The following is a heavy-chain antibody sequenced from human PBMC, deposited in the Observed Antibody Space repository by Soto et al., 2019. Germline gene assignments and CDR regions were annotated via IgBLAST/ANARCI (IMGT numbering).Heavy chain of an antibody. CDR3: ARESRAVGPSGVDV. V-gene: IGHV4-31*03. CDR1: AASLPNVGDY. J-gene: IGHJ6*02. D-gene: IGHD6-25*01. CDR2: IHYSGSV. Sequence: SESMSLTCTLSAASLPNVGDYWTWIRQYQEKGLEWIGYIHYSGSVYYTPTLQSRLSLSLDTSKNQFSLRLTSVTAADTAIYYCARESRAVGPSGVDVWGRGTTVTVSS.